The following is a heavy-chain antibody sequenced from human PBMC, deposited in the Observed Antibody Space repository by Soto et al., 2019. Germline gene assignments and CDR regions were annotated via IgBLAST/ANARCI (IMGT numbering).Heavy chain of an antibody. CDR1: GSTFSSYA. CDR3: ARESCGGDCFGYGMDV. Sequence: QVQLVESGGGVVQPGRSLRLSCAASGSTFSSYAMHWVRQAPGKGLEWVAVISYDGSNKYYADSVKGRFTISRDNSKNTLYLQMNSLRAEDTAVYYCARESCGGDCFGYGMDVWGQGTTVTVSS. D-gene: IGHD2-21*02. J-gene: IGHJ6*02. V-gene: IGHV3-30-3*01. CDR2: ISYDGSNK.